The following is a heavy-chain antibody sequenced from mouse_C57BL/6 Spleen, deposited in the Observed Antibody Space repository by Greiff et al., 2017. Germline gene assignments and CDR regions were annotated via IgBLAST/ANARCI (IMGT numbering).Heavy chain of an antibody. CDR2: ISGGGGNT. J-gene: IGHJ4*01. CDR1: GFTFSSYT. CDR3: ARQYYAMDY. V-gene: IGHV5-9*01. Sequence: DVMLVESGGGLVKPGGSLKLSCAASGFTFSSYTMSWVRQTPEKRLEWVATISGGGGNTYYPDSVKGRFTISRDNAKNTLYLQMSSLRSEDTALYYCARQYYAMDYWGQGTSVTVSS.